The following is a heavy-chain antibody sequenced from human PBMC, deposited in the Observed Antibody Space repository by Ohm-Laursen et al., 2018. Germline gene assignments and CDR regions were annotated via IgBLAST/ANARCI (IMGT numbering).Heavy chain of an antibody. J-gene: IGHJ6*02. Sequence: SLRLSCSASGFTFSSYWMTWVRQPPGKGLEWVARIKVDGSEKYYVDSVKGRFTISRDNAKNSLYLQMNSLRAEDTAVYYCARDLVAVAESSYYYYGMDVWGQGTTVTVSS. CDR1: GFTFSSYW. V-gene: IGHV3-7*01. CDR2: IKVDGSEK. CDR3: ARDLVAVAESSYYYYGMDV. D-gene: IGHD6-19*01.